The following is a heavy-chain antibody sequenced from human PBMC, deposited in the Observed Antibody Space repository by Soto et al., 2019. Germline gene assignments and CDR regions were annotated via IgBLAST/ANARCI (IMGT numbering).Heavy chain of an antibody. D-gene: IGHD2-2*01. CDR2: IYYSGST. CDR1: GGSISSGDYY. Sequence: SETLSLTCTVSGGSISSGDYYWSWIRQPPGKGLEWIGYIYYSGSTYYNPSLKSRVVISVDTAKNQFSLTLSSVTTAPTAVYYCARTNFGSKSPHFDQWGQETLVTVSS. V-gene: IGHV4-30-4*01. J-gene: IGHJ4*02. CDR3: ARTNFGSKSPHFDQ.